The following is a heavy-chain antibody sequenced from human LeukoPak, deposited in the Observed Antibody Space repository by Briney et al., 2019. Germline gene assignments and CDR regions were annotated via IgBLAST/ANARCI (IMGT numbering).Heavy chain of an antibody. D-gene: IGHD3-10*01. J-gene: IGHJ6*03. CDR3: ARVRSYFYYYYMDV. V-gene: IGHV3-48*03. CDR2: IHTGSSPT. CDR1: GFTFSSYE. Sequence: QPGGSLSCSCEGSGFTFSSYEMNWLRQAPGMGLKWLSYIHTGSSPTAYALYVKGPFTISRDNAKNSLDLQRQSLSADAMAFYYCARVRSYFYYYYMDVWGKGTMVTVSS.